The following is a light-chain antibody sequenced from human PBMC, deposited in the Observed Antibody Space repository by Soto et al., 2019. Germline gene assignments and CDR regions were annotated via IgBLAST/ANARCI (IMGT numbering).Light chain of an antibody. J-gene: IGKJ2*01. CDR1: QGIGTN. CDR3: QQYKKWPLYT. V-gene: IGKV3-15*01. Sequence: EIVMTQSPGTLSVSPGERATLSCRASQGIGTNLAWYQQRPGQAPRLLIYAASSRATDIPARFTCRGSGTELTLTISSLKSEDFAVYFCQQYKKWPLYTFGQGTKLEI. CDR2: AAS.